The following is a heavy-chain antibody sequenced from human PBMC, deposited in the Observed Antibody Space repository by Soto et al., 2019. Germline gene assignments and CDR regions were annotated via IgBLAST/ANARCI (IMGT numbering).Heavy chain of an antibody. CDR3: AASIMITFGGVIVIQGYAFDI. Sequence: QVQLVQSGAEEKKPGASVKVSCKASGYTFTSSAMHWVRQAPGHRLEWMGWINAGNGNTKYSQKFQGRVTITRDTSASTAYMELSSLRSEDTAVYYCAASIMITFGGVIVIQGYAFDIWGQGTMVTVSS. J-gene: IGHJ3*02. CDR1: GYTFTSSA. V-gene: IGHV1-3*05. D-gene: IGHD3-16*02. CDR2: INAGNGNT.